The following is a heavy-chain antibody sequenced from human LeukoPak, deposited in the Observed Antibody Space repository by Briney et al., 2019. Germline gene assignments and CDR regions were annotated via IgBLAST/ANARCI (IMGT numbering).Heavy chain of an antibody. CDR3: IRDFRSADL. CDR2: IYVDGRTT. Sequence: GGPLRPSCVASGFTFSNYWMHWVRQPPGKGLVWVSRIYVDGRTTNYADSVKGRFTISRDNAKNTVYLETNSLSVEDTATYYCIRDFRSADLWGQGTLVTVTS. J-gene: IGHJ5*02. V-gene: IGHV3-74*01. CDR1: GFTFSNYW.